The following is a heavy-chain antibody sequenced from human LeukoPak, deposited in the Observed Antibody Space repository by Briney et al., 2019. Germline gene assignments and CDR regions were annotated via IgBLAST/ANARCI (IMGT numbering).Heavy chain of an antibody. Sequence: SETLSLTCTVSGGSVNSGSSYWGWTRQSPGKGLEWIGAIYYSGGTFYNPSLKSRVTISVDTSKNQFSLKLSSVTAADTAIYYCVGRKSTTPNWFDPWGQGTLGAVSS. CDR3: VGRKSTTPNWFDP. CDR1: GGSVNSGSSY. J-gene: IGHJ5*02. CDR2: IYYSGGT. D-gene: IGHD1-1*01. V-gene: IGHV4-39*01.